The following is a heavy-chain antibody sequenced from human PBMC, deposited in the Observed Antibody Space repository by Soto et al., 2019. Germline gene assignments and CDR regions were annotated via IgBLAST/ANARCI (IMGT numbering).Heavy chain of an antibody. CDR2: VRGDGVET. V-gene: IGHV3-7*03. CDR3: ARGDLLD. CDR1: GFTFGGYW. Sequence: EVRLVGSGGGLVQPGGSLRLSCAASGFTFGGYWMSWVRQAPGKGLEWVANVRGDGVETYYVDSVKGRFTISRDNAKNSLHLQMNSLRAEDTAVYYCARGDLLDWGQGTLVTVSS. D-gene: IGHD3-16*01. J-gene: IGHJ4*02.